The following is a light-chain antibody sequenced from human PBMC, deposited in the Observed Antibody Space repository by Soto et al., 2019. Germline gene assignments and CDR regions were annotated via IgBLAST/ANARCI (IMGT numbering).Light chain of an antibody. V-gene: IGKV1-5*01. J-gene: IGKJ1*01. CDR3: QQYNSYSWT. Sequence: DIQMTQSPSTLSSSVGDRVTLTCRASQSISSWLAWYKQKPGKAPKLLSYDASSLESGVPSRFSGSGSGTEFTLTISSLKPDDFETYYCQQYNSYSWTFGQGTKVDIK. CDR1: QSISSW. CDR2: DAS.